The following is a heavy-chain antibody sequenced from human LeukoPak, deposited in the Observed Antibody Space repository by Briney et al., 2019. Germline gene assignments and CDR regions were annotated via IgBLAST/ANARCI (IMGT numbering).Heavy chain of an antibody. CDR1: GGSISSYY. V-gene: IGHV4-59*01. CDR2: IYYSGST. Sequence: PSETLSLTCTVSGGSISSYYWSWIRQPPGKGLEWIGYIYYSGSTNYNPSLKSRVTISVDTSKNQFSLKLSSVTAADTAVYYCARVMRFGELGAFDIWGQGTMVTVSS. CDR3: ARVMRFGELGAFDI. D-gene: IGHD3-10*01. J-gene: IGHJ3*02.